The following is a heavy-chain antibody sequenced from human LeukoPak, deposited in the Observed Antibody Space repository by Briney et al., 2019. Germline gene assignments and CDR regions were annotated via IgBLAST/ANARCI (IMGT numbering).Heavy chain of an antibody. CDR3: ARQVIAAAGNDY. V-gene: IGHV4-39*01. J-gene: IGHJ4*02. Sequence: SETLSLTCTVSGGSISSSSYYWGWIRHPPGKGLEWIGCIYYSGSTYYNPSLKSRVTISVDTSKNQFSLKLSSVTAADTAVYYCARQVIAAAGNDYWGQGTLVTVSS. D-gene: IGHD6-13*01. CDR2: IYYSGST. CDR1: GGSISSSSYY.